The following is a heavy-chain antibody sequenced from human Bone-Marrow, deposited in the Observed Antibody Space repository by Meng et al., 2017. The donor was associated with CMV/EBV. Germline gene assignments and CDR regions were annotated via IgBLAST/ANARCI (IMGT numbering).Heavy chain of an antibody. CDR3: AKDPAAAGLMDV. J-gene: IGHJ6*02. Sequence: GESLKISCAASGFTFSSYSMNWVRQAPGKGLEWVAFIRYDGSNKYYADSVKGRFTISRDNSKNTLYLQMNSLRAEDTAVYYCAKDPAAAGLMDVWGQGTTVTVSS. CDR1: GFTFSSYS. V-gene: IGHV3-30*02. CDR2: IRYDGSNK. D-gene: IGHD6-13*01.